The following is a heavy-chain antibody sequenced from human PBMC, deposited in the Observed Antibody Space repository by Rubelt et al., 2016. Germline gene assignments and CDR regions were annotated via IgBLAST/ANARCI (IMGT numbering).Heavy chain of an antibody. CDR3: ARWDTAMVMVDY. V-gene: IGHV1-18*01. J-gene: IGHJ4*02. CDR2: GNT. Sequence: GNTNYAQKLQGRVTMTTDTSTSTAYMELRSLRSDDTAVYYCARWDTAMVMVDYWGQGTLVTVSS. D-gene: IGHD5-18*01.